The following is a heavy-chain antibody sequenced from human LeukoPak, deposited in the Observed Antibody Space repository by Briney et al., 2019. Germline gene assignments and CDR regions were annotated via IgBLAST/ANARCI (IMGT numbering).Heavy chain of an antibody. J-gene: IGHJ4*02. D-gene: IGHD2-2*01. CDR2: INHSGST. V-gene: IGHV4-34*01. Sequence: PSETLSLTCAVYGGSFSGYYWSWIRQPPGKGLEWIGEINHSGSTNYNPSLKSRVTISVDTSKNQFSLKLSSVTAADTAVYYCARGRRLGYCSSTSCKELDYWGQGTLVTVSS. CDR1: GGSFSGYY. CDR3: ARGRRLGYCSSTSCKELDY.